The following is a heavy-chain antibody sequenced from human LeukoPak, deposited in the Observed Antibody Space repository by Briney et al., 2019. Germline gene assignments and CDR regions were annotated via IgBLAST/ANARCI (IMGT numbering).Heavy chain of an antibody. CDR2: IYHSGST. CDR3: ARCRPRGVPDY. V-gene: IGHV4-39*01. D-gene: IGHD3-10*01. CDR1: GGSISSYY. Sequence: SETLSLTCTVSGGSISSYYWGWIRQPPGKGLEWIGSIYHSGSTYYNSSLKSRVTISVDTSKDQFSLKLSSVTAADTAVYYCARCRPRGVPDYWGQGTLVTVSS. J-gene: IGHJ4*02.